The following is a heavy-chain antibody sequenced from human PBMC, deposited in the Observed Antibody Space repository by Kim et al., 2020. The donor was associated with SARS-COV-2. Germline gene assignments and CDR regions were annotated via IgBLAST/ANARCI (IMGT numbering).Heavy chain of an antibody. V-gene: IGHV2-5*02. CDR2: IYWDDDK. Sequence: SGTTLVNPTQTLTLTCTFSGFSLSTSGVGVGWIRQPPGKALEWLALIYWDDDKRYSPSLKSRLTITKDTSKNQVVLTVTNMDPVDTATDYCAHRNRVGDYRPVDSWGQGTLVTVSS. D-gene: IGHD4-17*01. CDR1: GFSLSTSGVG. J-gene: IGHJ4*02. CDR3: AHRNRVGDYRPVDS.